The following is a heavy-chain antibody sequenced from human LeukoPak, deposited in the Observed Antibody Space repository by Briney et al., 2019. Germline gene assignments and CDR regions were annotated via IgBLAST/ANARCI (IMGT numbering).Heavy chain of an antibody. CDR1: GDSITTYF. CDR3: ARDRAMPTAPGYWFDP. CDR2: IYYSGTT. J-gene: IGHJ5*02. Sequence: SETLSHTRTVSGDSITTYFWSWIRQPPGKGLEWIGYIYYSGTTNYNPSLKSRATISVDTSKSQVSLKLSSVTAADTAVYYCARDRAMPTAPGYWFDPWGQGTLVTVSS. D-gene: IGHD2-2*01. V-gene: IGHV4-59*01.